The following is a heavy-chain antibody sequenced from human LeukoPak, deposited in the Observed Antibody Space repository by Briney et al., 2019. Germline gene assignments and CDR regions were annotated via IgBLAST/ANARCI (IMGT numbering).Heavy chain of an antibody. CDR1: GGSISSGDYY. V-gene: IGHV4-30-4*08. Sequence: PSQTLSLTCTVSGGSISSGDYYWNWIRQHPEKSLEWIGYIFYSGSAYYNPSLKSRVTISVDTSKNQFSLKLSSVTAADTAVYYCARLGIDYDILTGYIPDAFDIWGQGTMVTVSS. CDR3: ARLGIDYDILTGYIPDAFDI. CDR2: IFYSGSA. J-gene: IGHJ3*02. D-gene: IGHD3-9*01.